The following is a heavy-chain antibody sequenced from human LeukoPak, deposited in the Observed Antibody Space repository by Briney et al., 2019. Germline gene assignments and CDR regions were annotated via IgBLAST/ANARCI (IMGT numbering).Heavy chain of an antibody. CDR2: ISDSGYST. V-gene: IGHV3-23*01. J-gene: IGHJ4*02. CDR3: AKEIYGSGSYYDLDY. Sequence: GGSLRLSCAASGFTYNTYAMSWVRQAPGKGLEWVSSISDSGYSTYYADSVKGRFAISRDNSKNTLYLQMNSLRADDTAVYYCAKEIYGSGSYYDLDYWGQGSLVTVSS. CDR1: GFTYNTYA. D-gene: IGHD3-10*01.